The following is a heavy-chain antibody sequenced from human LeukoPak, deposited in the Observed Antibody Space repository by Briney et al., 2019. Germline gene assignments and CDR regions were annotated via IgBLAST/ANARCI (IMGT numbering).Heavy chain of an antibody. Sequence: GGSLRLSCAASGFIFSNYAMSWVRQAPGKGLEWVSAIDSTGAYTWYADSVKGRFTISKDSSKTILYLQMNSLRAEDAAVYYCARVVVNGGSDYWGQGTLVTVSS. J-gene: IGHJ4*02. CDR3: ARVVVNGGSDY. V-gene: IGHV3-23*01. CDR2: IDSTGAYT. CDR1: GFIFSNYA. D-gene: IGHD4-23*01.